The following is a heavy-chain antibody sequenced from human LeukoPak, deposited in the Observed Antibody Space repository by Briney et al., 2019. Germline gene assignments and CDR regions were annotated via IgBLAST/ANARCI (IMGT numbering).Heavy chain of an antibody. CDR3: ARGSGYYDFCLDY. V-gene: IGHV3-30*04. Sequence: GGSLRLSCAASGFTFSSYAMHWVRQAPGKGLEWVAVTSYDGSNKYYADSVKGRFTISRDNSKNTLYLQMNSLRAEDTAVYYCARGSGYYDFCLDYWGQGTLVTVSS. CDR2: TSYDGSNK. J-gene: IGHJ4*02. CDR1: GFTFSSYA. D-gene: IGHD3-3*01.